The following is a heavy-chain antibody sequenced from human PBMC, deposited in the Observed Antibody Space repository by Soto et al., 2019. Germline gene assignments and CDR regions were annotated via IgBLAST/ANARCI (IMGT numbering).Heavy chain of an antibody. V-gene: IGHV3-23*01. CDR1: GFSFSDYA. Sequence: RWSLRLSCSASGFSFSDYAMSWFRQAPGKGLEWVSVISESGGSTHYADSVRGRFTVSRDSSKNSLSLRMNSLRDEDTAVYFCAKRSPYSSGWYSPIFDYWGQGALVTVSS. J-gene: IGHJ4*02. CDR2: ISESGGST. D-gene: IGHD6-13*01. CDR3: AKRSPYSSGWYSPIFDY.